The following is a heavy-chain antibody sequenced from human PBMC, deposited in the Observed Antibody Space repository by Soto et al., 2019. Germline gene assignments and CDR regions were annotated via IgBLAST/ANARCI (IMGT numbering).Heavy chain of an antibody. CDR1: GFTFSSYA. V-gene: IGHV3-23*01. CDR3: AKDQRGYCSGGSCYYFDY. J-gene: IGHJ4*02. Sequence: EVQLLESGGGLVQPGGSLRLSCAASGFTFSSYAMSWVRQAPGKGLEWVSAISGSGGSTYYTDSVKGRFTISRDNSKNTLYLQMNSLRAEDTAVYYCAKDQRGYCSGGSCYYFDYWGQGTLVTVSS. D-gene: IGHD2-15*01. CDR2: ISGSGGST.